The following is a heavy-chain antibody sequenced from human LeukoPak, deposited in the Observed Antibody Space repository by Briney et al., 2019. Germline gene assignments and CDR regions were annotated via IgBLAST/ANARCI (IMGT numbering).Heavy chain of an antibody. Sequence: GGSLRVSCTASGFTFSNYRMSWGRQAPGKGMEWLANIKQDGSAIYYLDSVKGRFTISRDNAKNSLYLQMNSLRVDDTAVYYCARKGLGDYWGQGTLVTVSS. CDR2: IKQDGSAI. CDR1: GFTFSNYR. V-gene: IGHV3-7*01. J-gene: IGHJ4*02. CDR3: ARKGLGDY. D-gene: IGHD3/OR15-3a*01.